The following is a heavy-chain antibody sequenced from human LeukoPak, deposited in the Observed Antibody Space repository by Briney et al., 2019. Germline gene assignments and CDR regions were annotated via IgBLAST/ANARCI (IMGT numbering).Heavy chain of an antibody. D-gene: IGHD2-21*02. CDR1: GFTFSSYS. V-gene: IGHV3-21*01. CDR2: ISSSSSYI. Sequence: GGSLRLSCAASGFTFSSYSMNWVRQAPGKGLEWVSSISSSSSYIYYADSVKGRFTISRDNAKNSLYLRMNSLRAEDTAVYYCARVLVVTAVFCYYGMDVWGQGTTVTVSS. J-gene: IGHJ6*02. CDR3: ARVLVVTAVFCYYGMDV.